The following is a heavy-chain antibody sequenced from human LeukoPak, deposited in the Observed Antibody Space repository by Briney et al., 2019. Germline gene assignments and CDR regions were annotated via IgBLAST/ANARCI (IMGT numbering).Heavy chain of an antibody. J-gene: IGHJ5*02. CDR1: GFTFSSYW. Sequence: PGGSLRLSCAASGFTFSSYWMSWVRQAPGKGLEWVATIKQDGSEKNYVDSVKGRFTISRDNAKNSLYLQMNSLRAEDTAVYYCAKDQVGATESGFDPWGQGTLVTVSS. D-gene: IGHD1-26*01. V-gene: IGHV3-7*01. CDR3: AKDQVGATESGFDP. CDR2: IKQDGSEK.